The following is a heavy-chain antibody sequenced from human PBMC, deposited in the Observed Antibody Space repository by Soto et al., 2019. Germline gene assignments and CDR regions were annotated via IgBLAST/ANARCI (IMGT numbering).Heavy chain of an antibody. CDR3: AKAAATYYCSGGYCYNYYFDS. V-gene: IGHV3-30*18. CDR2: ISYDGSNK. Sequence: SLRLSCAASVFTFSNYDIHWVRQAPGKGLEWVAVISYDGSNKYYADSVRGRFTISRDNSKNTLYLQMNSLRADDTAVYYCAKAAATYYCSGGYCYNYYFDSWGQGTLVTVSS. J-gene: IGHJ4*02. D-gene: IGHD2-15*01. CDR1: VFTFSNYD.